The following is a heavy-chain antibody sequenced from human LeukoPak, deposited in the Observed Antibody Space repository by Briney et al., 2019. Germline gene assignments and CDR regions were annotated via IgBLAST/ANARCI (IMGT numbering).Heavy chain of an antibody. Sequence: SETLSLTCTVSGGSISSYYWSWIRQPPGKGLEWIGYIYYSGSTNYNPSLKSRVTISVDTSKNQFSLKLSSVTAADTAVYYCAXXRRITFGGIIVPFDYWGQGTVVTVSS. CDR1: GGSISSYY. V-gene: IGHV4-59*08. D-gene: IGHD3-16*02. CDR2: IYYSGST. CDR3: AXXRRITFGGIIVPFDY. J-gene: IGHJ4*02.